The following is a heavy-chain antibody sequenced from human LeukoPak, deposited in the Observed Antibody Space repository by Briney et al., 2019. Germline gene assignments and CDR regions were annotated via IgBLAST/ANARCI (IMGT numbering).Heavy chain of an antibody. D-gene: IGHD5-24*01. CDR1: GFTFSSYS. Sequence: GGSLRLSCAASGFTFSSYSMNWVRQAPGKGLEWVSSISSSSSYIYYADSVKGRFTISRGNAKNSLYLQMNSLRAEDTAVYYCARDGDGCGLYYFDYWGQGTLVTVSS. V-gene: IGHV3-21*01. J-gene: IGHJ4*02. CDR2: ISSSSSYI. CDR3: ARDGDGCGLYYFDY.